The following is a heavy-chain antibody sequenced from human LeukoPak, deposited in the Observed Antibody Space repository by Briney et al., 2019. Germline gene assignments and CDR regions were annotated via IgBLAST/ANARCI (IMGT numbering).Heavy chain of an antibody. CDR2: IYYSGST. CDR3: ASGDGFGEY. D-gene: IGHD3-10*01. CDR1: GGSISSYY. V-gene: IGHV4-59*01. J-gene: IGHJ4*02. Sequence: SETLSLTCTVSGGSISSYYGGWIRQPPGKGLEWVGYIYYSGSTNYNPSLKTRVTISLDTSKNQFSLKLSSVTAADTAVYYCASGDGFGEYWGQGTLVTVSS.